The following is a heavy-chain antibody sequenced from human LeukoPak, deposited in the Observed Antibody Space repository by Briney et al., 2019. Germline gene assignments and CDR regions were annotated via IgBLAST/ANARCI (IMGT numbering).Heavy chain of an antibody. Sequence: GGSLRLSCAASGFTFSSYWMSWVRQAPGKGLEWVANIKQGGSEKYYVDSVKGRFTISRDNAKNSLYLQMNSLRAEDTAVYYCARDSSKLATYAFDIWGQGTMVTVSS. CDR3: ARDSSKLATYAFDI. CDR1: GFTFSSYW. J-gene: IGHJ3*02. D-gene: IGHD4-11*01. CDR2: IKQGGSEK. V-gene: IGHV3-7*01.